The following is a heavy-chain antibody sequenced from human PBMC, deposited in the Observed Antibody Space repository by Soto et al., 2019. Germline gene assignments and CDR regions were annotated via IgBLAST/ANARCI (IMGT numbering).Heavy chain of an antibody. CDR2: INTSSCGT. V-gene: IGHV1-2*02. D-gene: IGHD2-21*01. CDR1: GYTFNGYY. CDR3: ARGMNWVVPVAGKPYYYYSMGF. J-gene: IGHJ6*02. Sequence: GASVKVSCNTSGYTFNGYYIHRVPQAPRQGNERTGWINTSSCGTKYAQKFQGSVTLTSDTSITTAYMELSLRTYDYTAGYYCARGMNWVVPVAGKPYYYYSMGFWGQGTTVTAP.